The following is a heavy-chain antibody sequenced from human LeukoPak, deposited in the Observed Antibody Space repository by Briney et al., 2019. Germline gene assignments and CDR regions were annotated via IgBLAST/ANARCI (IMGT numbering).Heavy chain of an antibody. J-gene: IGHJ4*02. CDR2: INSDGSST. CDR3: ARTRFDCSGGSCYGGWDY. D-gene: IGHD2-15*01. Sequence: PGGSLRLSCAASGFTFSSYWMHWVRQAPGKGLVWVSRINSDGSSTSYADSVKGRFTISRDNAKNSLYLQMNSLRAEDTAVYYCARTRFDCSGGSCYGGWDYWGQGTLVTVSS. V-gene: IGHV3-74*01. CDR1: GFTFSSYW.